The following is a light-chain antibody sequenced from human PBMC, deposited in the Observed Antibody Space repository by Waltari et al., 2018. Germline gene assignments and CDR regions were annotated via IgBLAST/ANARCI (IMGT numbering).Light chain of an antibody. V-gene: IGKV1-33*01. CDR2: DAS. J-gene: IGKJ3*01. Sequence: DIQMSQSPSSLSASVGDRVTITCQASQDVRSYLNWYQQKPGKVPNLLIYDASNLETGVPPRLSGSGSGRDFTLTISSLQPEDIGTYYCQHYHIFPYSFGPGTTVDMK. CDR1: QDVRSY. CDR3: QHYHIFPYS.